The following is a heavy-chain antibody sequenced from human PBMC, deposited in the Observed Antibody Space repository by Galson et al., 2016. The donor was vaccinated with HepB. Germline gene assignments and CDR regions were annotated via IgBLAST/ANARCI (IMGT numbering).Heavy chain of an antibody. D-gene: IGHD2-15*01. Sequence: TLSLTCTVSGGSISSGDYYWTWIRQPPGKGLEWIGYICYSGSTEYNESLKSRISMSVDTSKNQFSLKLTSVTAADTTVYYCARELLLGYWFDPWGPGTLVTVSS. J-gene: IGHJ5*02. CDR2: ICYSGST. V-gene: IGHV4-30-4*08. CDR1: GGSISSGDYY. CDR3: ARELLLGYWFDP.